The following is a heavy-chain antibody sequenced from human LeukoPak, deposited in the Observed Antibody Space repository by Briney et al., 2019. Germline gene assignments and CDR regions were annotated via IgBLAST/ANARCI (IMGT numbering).Heavy chain of an antibody. Sequence: ASVKVSCKASGGTFSSYAISWVRQAPGQGLEWMGGIIPIFGTANYAQKFQGRVTITADKSTSTAYMELSSLRSEDTAVYYCARSDSSGYYPYYYYYYYMDVWGKGTTVTISS. CDR2: IIPIFGTA. V-gene: IGHV1-69*06. CDR3: ARSDSSGYYPYYYYYYYMDV. D-gene: IGHD3-22*01. CDR1: GGTFSSYA. J-gene: IGHJ6*03.